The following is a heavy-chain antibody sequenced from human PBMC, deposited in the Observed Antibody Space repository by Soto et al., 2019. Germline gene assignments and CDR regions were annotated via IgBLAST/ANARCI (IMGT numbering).Heavy chain of an antibody. J-gene: IGHJ4*02. D-gene: IGHD2-8*01. V-gene: IGHV1-18*01. CDR1: GYTFTNYG. CDR2: ISAYNGHT. CDR3: AREGAGTNPLGY. Sequence: QVQLVQSGPEVKKPGASVKVSCKASGYTFTNYGFNWVRQAPGQGLEWMGWISAYNGHTKYSQIFQARVIMTPDKSTSTAYMELRSLTSDDTAVYCCAREGAGTNPLGYWGQGTLVTVSS.